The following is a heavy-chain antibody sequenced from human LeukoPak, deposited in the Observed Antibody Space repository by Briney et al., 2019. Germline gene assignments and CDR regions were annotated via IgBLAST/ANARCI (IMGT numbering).Heavy chain of an antibody. CDR1: GFTFSTYA. CDR2: ISGSGGST. D-gene: IGHD3-22*01. Sequence: GGSLRLSCAASGFTFSTYAMSWVRQAPGKGLEWVSAISGSGGSTNYADSVKGRVTVSRDNSKSTLYLQMNSLRSEDTAVYYCAKSSYYDSSGYYREYYFDYWGQGTLVTVSS. CDR3: AKSSYYDSSGYYREYYFDY. J-gene: IGHJ4*02. V-gene: IGHV3-23*01.